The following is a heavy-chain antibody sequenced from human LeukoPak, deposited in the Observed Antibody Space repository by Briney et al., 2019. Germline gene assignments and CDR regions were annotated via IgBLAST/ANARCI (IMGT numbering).Heavy chain of an antibody. V-gene: IGHV4-61*02. CDR1: GGSISSGSYY. Sequence: SQTLSLTCTVSGGSISSGSYYWSWLRQPAGQGLEWIVRIYTSGSTNYNPSLKSRVTISVDTSKNQLSLKLSSVTAADTAVYYCARGRAARPGNWFDPWGQGTLVTVSS. D-gene: IGHD6-6*01. J-gene: IGHJ5*02. CDR3: ARGRAARPGNWFDP. CDR2: IYTSGST.